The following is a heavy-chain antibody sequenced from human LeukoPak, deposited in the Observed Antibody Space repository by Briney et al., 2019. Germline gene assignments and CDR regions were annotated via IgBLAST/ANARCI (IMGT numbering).Heavy chain of an antibody. CDR2: IYYSGST. J-gene: IGHJ3*02. V-gene: IGHV4-39*07. Sequence: PSETLSLTCTVSGGSISSSSYYWGWIRQPPGKGLEWIGSIYYSGSTYYNPSLKSRVTISVDTSKNQFSLKLSSVTAADTAVYYCARANGDYDFWSGYYHHDAFDIWGQGTMVTVSS. CDR1: GGSISSSSYY. D-gene: IGHD3-3*01. CDR3: ARANGDYDFWSGYYHHDAFDI.